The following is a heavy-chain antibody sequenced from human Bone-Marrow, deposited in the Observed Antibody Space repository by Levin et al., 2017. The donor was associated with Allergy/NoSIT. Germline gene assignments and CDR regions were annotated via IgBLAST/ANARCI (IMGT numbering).Heavy chain of an antibody. CDR2: RRSSGGKT. V-gene: IGHV3-23*01. CDR1: GFPFGTYA. Sequence: GGSLRLSCAAAGFPFGTYAMSWVRQGPGKGLEWVATRRSSGGKTYYADAVRGRFTIARDNSKNTLFLQMNALRADDTAVYYCAKARDNGDYIFDSWGQGTPVTVS. CDR3: AKARDNGDYIFDS. J-gene: IGHJ4*02. D-gene: IGHD4-17*01.